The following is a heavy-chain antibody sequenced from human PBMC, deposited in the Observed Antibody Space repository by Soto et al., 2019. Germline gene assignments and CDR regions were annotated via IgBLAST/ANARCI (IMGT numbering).Heavy chain of an antibody. V-gene: IGHV3-15*01. D-gene: IGHD5-18*01. J-gene: IGHJ4*02. Sequence: GGSLRLSCAASGFTFSNAWLSWVRQAPGKGLEWVGHIKTTTDGGTTDYAAPVKGRFTISRDDSQNTLYLQMDSLNTEDTAVYFCSTEIHGYSSFDFWGQGPLVTVST. CDR2: IKTTTDGGTT. CDR3: STEIHGYSSFDF. CDR1: GFTFSNAW.